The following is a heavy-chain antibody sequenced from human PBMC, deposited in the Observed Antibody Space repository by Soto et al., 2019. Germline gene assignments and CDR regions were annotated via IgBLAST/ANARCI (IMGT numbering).Heavy chain of an antibody. CDR1: GFTFSSYA. CDR2: ISGSGGST. J-gene: IGHJ4*02. D-gene: IGHD2-21*02. CDR3: AKGYGGNSRGFVY. V-gene: IGHV3-23*01. Sequence: EVQLLESGGGLVQPGGSLRLSCAASGFTFSSYAMRWVRQAPEKGLEWVSAISGSGGSTYYADSVKGRFTISRDNSKNTLYLQMNSLSAEDTAVYYCAKGYGGNSRGFVYWGQGTLVTVSS.